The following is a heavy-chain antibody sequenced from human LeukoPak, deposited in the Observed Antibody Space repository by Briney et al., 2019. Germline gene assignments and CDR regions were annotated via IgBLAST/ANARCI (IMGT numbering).Heavy chain of an antibody. Sequence: VASVKVSCKASGYTFTSYYMHWVRQAPGQGLEWMGIINPSGGSTSYAQKFQGRVTMTRDMSTSTVYMELSSLRSEDTAVYYCARGGYSYGYGLGFDYWGQGTLVTVSS. V-gene: IGHV1-46*01. CDR2: INPSGGST. D-gene: IGHD5-18*01. CDR3: ARGGYSYGYGLGFDY. CDR1: GYTFTSYY. J-gene: IGHJ4*02.